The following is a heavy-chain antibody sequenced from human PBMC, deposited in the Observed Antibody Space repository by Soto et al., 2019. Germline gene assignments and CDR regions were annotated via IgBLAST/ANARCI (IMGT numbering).Heavy chain of an antibody. CDR1: GDSVFSSTAA. Sequence: PSQTLSLTCAISGDSVFSSTAAWNWIRQSPSRGLEWLGRTYYRSKWYNDYAVSVKSRITINPDTSKHQFSLQLNSVTPEDTAVHYCARDRSGSGWFNAFDIWGHGTMVTVSS. CDR3: ARDRSGSGWFNAFDI. D-gene: IGHD6-19*01. V-gene: IGHV6-1*01. J-gene: IGHJ3*02. CDR2: TYYRSKWYN.